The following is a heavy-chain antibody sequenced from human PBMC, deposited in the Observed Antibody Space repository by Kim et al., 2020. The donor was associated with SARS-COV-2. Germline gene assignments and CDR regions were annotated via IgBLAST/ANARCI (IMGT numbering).Heavy chain of an antibody. V-gene: IGHV3-23*01. CDR3: AKSYGGYSSSWYHY. D-gene: IGHD6-13*01. J-gene: IGHJ4*02. Sequence: ADSVKGRFTISRDNAKNTLYLQMNSLRAEDTAVYYCAKSYGGYSSSWYHYWGQGTLVTVSS.